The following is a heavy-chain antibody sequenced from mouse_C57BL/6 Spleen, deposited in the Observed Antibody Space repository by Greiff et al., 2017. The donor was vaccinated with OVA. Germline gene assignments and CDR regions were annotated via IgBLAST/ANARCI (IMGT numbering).Heavy chain of an antibody. D-gene: IGHD1-1*01. CDR2: ISNGGGST. V-gene: IGHV5-12*01. J-gene: IGHJ1*03. CDR3: ARHENYGSSSYWYFDV. CDR1: GFTFSDYY. Sequence: EVKLVESGGGLVQPGGSLKLSCAASGFTFSDYYMYWVRQTPEKRLEWVAYISNGGGSTYYPDTVKGRFTISRDNAKNTLYLQMSRLKSEDTAMYYCARHENYGSSSYWYFDVWGTGTTVTVSS.